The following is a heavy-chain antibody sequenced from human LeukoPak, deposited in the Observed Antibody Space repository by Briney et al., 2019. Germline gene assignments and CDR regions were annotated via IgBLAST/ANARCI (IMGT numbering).Heavy chain of an antibody. CDR1: GGSFSGYY. CDR3: ARGGYTQNYYYYYYMDV. Sequence: SETLSLTCAVYGGSFSGYYWSWIRQPPGKGLEWIGEINHSGSTNYNPSLKSRVTISVDTSKNQFSLKLSSVTAADTAVYYCARGGYTQNYYYYYYMDVWGKGPRSPSP. CDR2: INHSGST. J-gene: IGHJ6*03. V-gene: IGHV4-34*01. D-gene: IGHD1-1*01.